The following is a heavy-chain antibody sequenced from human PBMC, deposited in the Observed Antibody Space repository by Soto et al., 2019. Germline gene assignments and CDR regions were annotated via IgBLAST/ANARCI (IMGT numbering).Heavy chain of an antibody. Sequence: GGSLRLSCAASGFTFSSYGMHWVRQAPGKGLEWVAVISYDGSNKYYADSVKGRFTISRDNSKNTLYLQMNSLRAEDTAVYYCAKRDDYGDYPFDYWGQGTLVTSPQ. J-gene: IGHJ4*02. CDR1: GFTFSSYG. D-gene: IGHD4-17*01. V-gene: IGHV3-30*18. CDR3: AKRDDYGDYPFDY. CDR2: ISYDGSNK.